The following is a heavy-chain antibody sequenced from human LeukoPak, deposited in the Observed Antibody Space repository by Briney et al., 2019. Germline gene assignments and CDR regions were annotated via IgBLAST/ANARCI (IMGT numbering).Heavy chain of an antibody. CDR2: IYYSGSA. CDR3: ARIGFGPSPY. CDR1: GGSISSYY. Sequence: PSETLSLTCTVSGGSISSYYWSWIRQPPGKGLEWIGYIYYSGSANYNPSLKSRVTISVDTSKNQFSLKLSSVTAADTAVYYCARIGFGPSPYWGQGTLVTVSS. D-gene: IGHD3-10*01. V-gene: IGHV4-59*12. J-gene: IGHJ4*02.